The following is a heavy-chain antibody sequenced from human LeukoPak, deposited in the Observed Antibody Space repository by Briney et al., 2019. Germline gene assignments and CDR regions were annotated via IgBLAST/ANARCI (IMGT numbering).Heavy chain of an antibody. Sequence: PGGSLRLSCAASGLTVSSNYMSWVRQAPGKGLEWVSAISGSGGSTYYADSVKGRFTISRDNSKNTLYLQMNSLRAEDTAVYYCAKPAGSSMIVVAHDYWGQGTLVTVSS. D-gene: IGHD3-22*01. CDR3: AKPAGSSMIVVAHDY. CDR1: GLTVSSNY. V-gene: IGHV3-23*01. CDR2: ISGSGGST. J-gene: IGHJ4*02.